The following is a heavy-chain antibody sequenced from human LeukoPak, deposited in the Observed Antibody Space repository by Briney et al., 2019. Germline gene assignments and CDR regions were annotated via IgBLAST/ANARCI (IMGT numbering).Heavy chain of an antibody. CDR2: VGTVGDK. CDR1: GFTFSIND. Sequence: PGGSLRLSCTASGFTFSINDMHWVRQATGKGLEWVSGVGTVGDKYYADSVKCRFIISREESKNSVYLQMNSLRAGDTAVYYCARGGKTAMADYWGEGTLVTVSS. D-gene: IGHD5-18*01. V-gene: IGHV3-13*01. CDR3: ARGGKTAMADY. J-gene: IGHJ4*02.